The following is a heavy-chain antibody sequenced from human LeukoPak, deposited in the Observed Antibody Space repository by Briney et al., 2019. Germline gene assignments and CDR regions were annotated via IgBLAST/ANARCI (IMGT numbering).Heavy chain of an antibody. Sequence: PGGSLRLSCAASGFTFSTFAMNWVRQAPGKGLEWVASFGGSGGSIYYADSVKGRFTISRDNSKNTLYLQMNSLRAEDTAVYYCAKGIYSSGWSYFDYRGHGTLVTVSS. CDR1: GFTFSTFA. CDR3: AKGIYSSGWSYFDY. CDR2: FGGSGGSI. J-gene: IGHJ4*01. D-gene: IGHD6-19*01. V-gene: IGHV3-23*01.